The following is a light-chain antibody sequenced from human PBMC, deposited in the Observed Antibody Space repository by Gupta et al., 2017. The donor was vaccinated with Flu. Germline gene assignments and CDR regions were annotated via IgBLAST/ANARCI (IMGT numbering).Light chain of an antibody. V-gene: IGKV1-9*01. J-gene: IGKJ1*01. CDR2: AAS. CDR1: QGISND. Sequence: PSFMSASVGDRVTITCRASQGISNDLAWYQQKPGKPPNLLIYAASTLQSGVPSRFSGSGSGPVFTLTISSLQPEDFATYYCQQLNSYPRTFGQGTKVEIK. CDR3: QQLNSYPRT.